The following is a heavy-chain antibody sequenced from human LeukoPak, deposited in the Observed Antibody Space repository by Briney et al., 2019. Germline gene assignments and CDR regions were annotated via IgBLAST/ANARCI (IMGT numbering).Heavy chain of an antibody. CDR3: ARLRWQLVGPYFDY. V-gene: IGHV4-59*02. J-gene: IGHJ4*02. CDR2: IYSSGNT. Sequence: PSETLSLTCTVSGASVTSYYGSWSRQSPGKGLEWIGHIYSSGNTDYNSSLKSRVTISVGTSKSQFSLRLSSVTATDTAVYYCARLRWQLVGPYFDYWGQGILVTVSS. CDR1: GASVTSYY. D-gene: IGHD1-26*01.